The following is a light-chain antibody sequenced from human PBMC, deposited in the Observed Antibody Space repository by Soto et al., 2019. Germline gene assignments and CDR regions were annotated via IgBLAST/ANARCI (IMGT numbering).Light chain of an antibody. V-gene: IGLV2-23*02. CDR1: SSDVGSYNL. Sequence: QSVLTQPASVSGSPGQSITISCTGTSSDVGSYNLVSWYQQHPGKAPKLMIYEVSKRPSGVSNRFSGSKSGNTASLTISGLQAEDEADYYCCSHAGSSTFYVFGTGTKVTDL. CDR3: CSHAGSSTFYV. CDR2: EVS. J-gene: IGLJ1*01.